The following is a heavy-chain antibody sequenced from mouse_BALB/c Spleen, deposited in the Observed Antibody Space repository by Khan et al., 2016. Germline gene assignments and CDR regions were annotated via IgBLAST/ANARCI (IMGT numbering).Heavy chain of an antibody. D-gene: IGHD1-1*01. Sequence: EVELVESGGGLVKPGGSLKLSCAASGFTFSSYAMSWVRQTPEKRLEWVASISRGGNTFYPDSLNGRFTISRDNARNILYRQMSSLRSECTAMYYCTRGVTTVVDYFDYWGQGTTLTVSS. CDR3: TRGVTTVVDYFDY. CDR1: GFTFSSYA. V-gene: IGHV5-6-5*01. J-gene: IGHJ2*01. CDR2: ISRGGNT.